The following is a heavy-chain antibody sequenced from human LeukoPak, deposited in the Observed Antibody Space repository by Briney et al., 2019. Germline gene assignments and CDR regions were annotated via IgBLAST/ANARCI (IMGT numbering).Heavy chain of an antibody. CDR1: GFTFSSYW. J-gene: IGHJ4*02. Sequence: PGGSLRLSCAASGFTFSSYWMHWVRQAPGKGLLWVSRINSDGSSTSYADSVKGRFTISRDNAKNTLYLQMNSLRAEDTAVYYCARGRGNAYSGSYSGFDYWGQGTLVTVSS. CDR2: INSDGSST. D-gene: IGHD1-26*01. V-gene: IGHV3-74*01. CDR3: ARGRGNAYSGSYSGFDY.